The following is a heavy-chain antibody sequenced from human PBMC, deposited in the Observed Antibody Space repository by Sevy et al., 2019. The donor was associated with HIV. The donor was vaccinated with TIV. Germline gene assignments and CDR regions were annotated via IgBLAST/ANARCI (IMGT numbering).Heavy chain of an antibody. CDR1: GGTLSSYA. D-gene: IGHD2-15*01. CDR3: ARDHCSGGSCYLGYDAFDI. V-gene: IGHV1-69*13. Sequence: ASVKVSCKASGGTLSSYAISWVRQAPGQGLEWMGGIIPIFGTANYARRFQGRVTITADESTSTAYMELSSLRSEDTAVYYCARDHCSGGSCYLGYDAFDIWGQGTMVTVSS. J-gene: IGHJ3*02. CDR2: IIPIFGTA.